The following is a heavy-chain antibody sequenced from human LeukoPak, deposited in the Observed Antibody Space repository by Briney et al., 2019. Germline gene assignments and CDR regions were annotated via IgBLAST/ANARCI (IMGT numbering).Heavy chain of an antibody. D-gene: IGHD3-3*01. V-gene: IGHV3-48*03. CDR2: ISSSGSTI. CDR3: AKDQYYDFWSGYLGY. J-gene: IGHJ4*02. Sequence: GGSLRLSCAASGFTFSSYEMNWVRQAPGKGLEWVSYISSSGSTIYYADSVKGRFTISRDNAKNSLYLQMNSLRAEDTAVYYCAKDQYYDFWSGYLGYWGQGTLVTVSS. CDR1: GFTFSSYE.